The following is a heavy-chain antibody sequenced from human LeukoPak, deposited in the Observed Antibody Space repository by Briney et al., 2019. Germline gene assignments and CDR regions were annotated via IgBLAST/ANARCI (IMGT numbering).Heavy chain of an antibody. D-gene: IGHD3-10*01. V-gene: IGHV3-23*01. J-gene: IGHJ4*02. CDR2: ISGSGGST. CDR1: GFTFSSYA. CDR3: AKDGYGSGSFDY. Sequence: GGSLRLSCADSGFTFSSYAMSWVRQAPGKGLEWVSAISGSGGSTSYAASGKRRFTISRDNSKNTLYLQMNSLRAEDTAVYYCAKDGYGSGSFDYWGQGTLVTVSS.